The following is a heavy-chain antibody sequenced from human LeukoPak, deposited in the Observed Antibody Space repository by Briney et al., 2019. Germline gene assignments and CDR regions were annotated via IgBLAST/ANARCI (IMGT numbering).Heavy chain of an antibody. J-gene: IGHJ4*02. CDR2: IYHSGST. CDR3: ARAEYYYDSSGYSPRLYFDY. CDR1: GYSISSGDY. V-gene: IGHV4-38-2*02. D-gene: IGHD3-22*01. Sequence: SETLSLTCTVSGYSISSGDYWGWIRQPPGKGLEWIGSIYHSGSTYYNPSLKSRVTISVDTSKNQFSLKLSSVTAADTAVYYCARAEYYYDSSGYSPRLYFDYWGQGTLVTVSS.